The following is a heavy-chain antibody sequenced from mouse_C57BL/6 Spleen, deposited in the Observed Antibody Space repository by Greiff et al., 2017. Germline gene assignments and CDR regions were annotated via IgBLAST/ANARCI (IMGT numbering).Heavy chain of an antibody. J-gene: IGHJ2*01. CDR2: IDPSDSYT. CDR3: AWSIIVTTPYYIDY. V-gene: IGHV1-69*01. D-gene: IGHD2-13*01. Sequence: QVQLKQPGAELVMPGASVKMSCKASGYTFTSYWMHWVKQRPGQGLEWIGEIDPSDSYTNYNQKFKGKATLTVDKSSSTASMQISSLTYEASAVYYGAWSIIVTTPYYIDYWGQGTTRTVSA. CDR1: GYTFTSYW.